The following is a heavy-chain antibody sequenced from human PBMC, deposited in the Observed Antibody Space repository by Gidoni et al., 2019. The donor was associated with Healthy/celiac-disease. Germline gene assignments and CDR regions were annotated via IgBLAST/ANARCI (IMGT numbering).Heavy chain of an antibody. CDR2: INPSGGST. CDR1: GYTFTSYY. D-gene: IGHD3-22*01. Sequence: QVQLVQSGAEVKKPGASVTVSCKASGYTFTSYYMHWVRQAPGQGLEWMGIINPSGGSTSYAQKFQGRVTMTRETSTSTVYMELSSLRSEDTAVYYCARDIMDGGYYYVCDYWGQGTLVTVSS. V-gene: IGHV1-46*01. J-gene: IGHJ4*02. CDR3: ARDIMDGGYYYVCDY.